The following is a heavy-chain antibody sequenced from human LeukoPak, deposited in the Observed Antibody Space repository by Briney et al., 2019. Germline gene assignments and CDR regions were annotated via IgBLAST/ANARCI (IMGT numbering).Heavy chain of an antibody. J-gene: IGHJ4*02. V-gene: IGHV3-53*01. D-gene: IGHD4-11*01. CDR3: ARTLRTNYSDSYYFDY. CDR2: IYSGGST. Sequence: GGSLRLSCAASGFTVSSNYMSWVRQAPGKGLEWVSVIYSGGSTYYADSVKGRFTISRDNSKNTLYLQMNSLRAEDTAVYYCARTLRTNYSDSYYFDYWGQGTLVTVSS. CDR1: GFTVSSNY.